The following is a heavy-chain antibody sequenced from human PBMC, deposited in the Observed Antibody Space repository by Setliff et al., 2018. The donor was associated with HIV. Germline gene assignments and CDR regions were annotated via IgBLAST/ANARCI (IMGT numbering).Heavy chain of an antibody. V-gene: IGHV5-51*01. CDR1: GYKFTDYW. CDR2: IYPGGSDT. CDR3: ASLPMDGAFDI. D-gene: IGHD2-2*03. Sequence: GESLTISCKGFGYKFTDYWVGWVRQMPGEGLEWMGVIYPGGSDTKYSPSFQGQVTISADKSISTAYLQWSSLKASDTAMYYCASLPMDGAFDIWGQGTMVTVSS. J-gene: IGHJ3*02.